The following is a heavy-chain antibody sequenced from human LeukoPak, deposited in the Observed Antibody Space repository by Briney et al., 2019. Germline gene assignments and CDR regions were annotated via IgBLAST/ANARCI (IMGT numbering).Heavy chain of an antibody. J-gene: IGHJ4*02. D-gene: IGHD2-2*01. CDR3: ARGPRERYCSSTSCYYDY. CDR1: GYTFTSYG. CDR2: ISAYNGNT. Sequence: GASVKVSCKASGYTFTSYGVSWVRQAPGQGLEWMGWISAYNGNTNYAQKLQGRVTMTTDTSTSTAYMELRSLRSDDTAVYYCARGPRERYCSSTSCYYDYWGQGTLVTVSS. V-gene: IGHV1-18*01.